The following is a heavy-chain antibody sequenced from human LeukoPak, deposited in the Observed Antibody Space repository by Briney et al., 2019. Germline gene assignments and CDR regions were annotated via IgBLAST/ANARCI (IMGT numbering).Heavy chain of an antibody. CDR2: INHSGST. CDR1: GGSFSGYY. CDR3: ARVRSITIFGVVRYYFDY. J-gene: IGHJ4*02. V-gene: IGHV4-34*01. Sequence: SETLSLTCAVYGGSFSGYYWSWIRQPPGRGLDWIGEINHSGSTNYNPSLKSRVTISVDTSKNQFSLKLSSVTAADTAVYYCARVRSITIFGVVRYYFDYWGQGTLVTVSS. D-gene: IGHD3-3*01.